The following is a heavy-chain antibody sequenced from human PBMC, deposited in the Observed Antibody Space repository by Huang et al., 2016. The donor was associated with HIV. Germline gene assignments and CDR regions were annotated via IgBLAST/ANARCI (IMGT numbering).Heavy chain of an antibody. J-gene: IGHJ3*02. V-gene: IGHV4-39*02. CDR2: IYYSGRT. CDR3: ARDYRSSAEDYSDSTGYFFSHAGNAFDI. CDR1: GGSISSSDYY. Sequence: QLQLQESGPGLVKPSETLSLTCIVSGGSISSSDYYLGWIRQPPGKGLEGVGLPQGKGVVWVGSIYYSGRTYYNPSLKSRVTISLDTSKNQFSLKMSSVSAADTSVYYCARDYRSSAEDYSDSTGYFFSHAGNAFDIWGQGTLVTVSS. D-gene: IGHD3-22*01.